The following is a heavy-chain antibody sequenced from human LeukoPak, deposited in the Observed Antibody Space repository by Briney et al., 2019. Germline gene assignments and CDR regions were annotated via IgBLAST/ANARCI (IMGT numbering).Heavy chain of an antibody. CDR3: ATDQMRCGYSDSSCIDH. Sequence: GGSLRLSCAASGFTFRIYWMTWVRQAPGKGLERVANIKPDGSEKYYVDSVKGRFTVSRDNAKNSLDLQMNSLRAEDTAVYYCATDQMRCGYSDSSCIDHWGQGILVTVSS. D-gene: IGHD5-12*01. J-gene: IGHJ4*02. CDR2: IKPDGSEK. V-gene: IGHV3-7*01. CDR1: GFTFRIYW.